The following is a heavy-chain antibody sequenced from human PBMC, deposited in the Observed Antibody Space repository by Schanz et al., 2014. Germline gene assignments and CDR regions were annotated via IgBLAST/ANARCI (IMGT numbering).Heavy chain of an antibody. D-gene: IGHD3-10*01. Sequence: EVQLVESGGGLVQPGGSLRLSCAASGFSVGNKYMNWVRQAPGKGLEWVSVIGVDGTTTYYADSVKGRFTISRDNSKNTLYLQMNSLRPEDTAVYYCARYRSYCRVSGSYGDLEYWGQGTLVTVSS. CDR1: GFSVGNKY. CDR2: IGVDGTTT. CDR3: ARYRSYCRVSGSYGDLEY. J-gene: IGHJ4*02. V-gene: IGHV3-53*01.